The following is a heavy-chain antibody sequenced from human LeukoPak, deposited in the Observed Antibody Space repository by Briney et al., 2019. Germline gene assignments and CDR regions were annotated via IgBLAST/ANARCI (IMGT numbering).Heavy chain of an antibody. Sequence: GGSLRLSCAASGFTFSSYAMSWVRQAPGKGLEWVSVISGSGGSTYYADSVKGRFTISRDNSENTLYLQMNSLRAEDTAVYYCAKDQGGTYPYYFDYWGQGTLVTVSS. CDR3: AKDQGGTYPYYFDY. CDR2: ISGSGGST. V-gene: IGHV3-23*01. D-gene: IGHD1-26*01. J-gene: IGHJ4*02. CDR1: GFTFSSYA.